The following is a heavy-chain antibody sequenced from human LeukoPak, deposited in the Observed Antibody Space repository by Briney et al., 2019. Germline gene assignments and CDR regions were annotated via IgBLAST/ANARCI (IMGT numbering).Heavy chain of an antibody. J-gene: IGHJ4*02. Sequence: GGSLRLSCAASGFNFASHWMHWVRQTPGKGLVWVSRINSDGSSTSYADSVKGRFTISRDNAKNTLYLQMNSLRAEDTAVYYCARIRRQGPSDYWGQGTLVTVSS. CDR1: GFNFASHW. CDR3: ARIRRQGPSDY. CDR2: INSDGSST. V-gene: IGHV3-74*01.